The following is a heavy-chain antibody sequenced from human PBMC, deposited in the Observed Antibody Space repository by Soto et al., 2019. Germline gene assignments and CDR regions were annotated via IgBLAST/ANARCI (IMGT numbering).Heavy chain of an antibody. V-gene: IGHV3-30-3*01. J-gene: IGHJ6*02. CDR3: ARDHGSGSYLYGMDV. D-gene: IGHD3-10*01. CDR2: ISYDGSNK. CDR1: GFTFSSYA. Sequence: QVQLVESGGGVVQPGRSLRLSCAASGFTFSSYAMHWVRQAPGKGLEWVAVISYDGSNKYYADSVKGRFTISRDNSKNTLYLQTNSLRAEDTAVYYCARDHGSGSYLYGMDVWGQGTTVTVSS.